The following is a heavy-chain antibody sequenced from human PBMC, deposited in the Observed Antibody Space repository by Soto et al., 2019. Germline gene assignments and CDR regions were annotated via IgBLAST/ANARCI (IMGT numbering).Heavy chain of an antibody. CDR3: ARTPAVAGTPYFDY. V-gene: IGHV3-30-3*01. CDR2: ISYDAGNK. J-gene: IGHJ4*02. Sequence: QVQLVESGGGVVQPGRSLRLSCAASGFTFSSYPMHWVRQAPGKGLEWVAVISYDAGNKYYYADSVKGRFTISRDNSKNTLYLQMNSLRPEDTAIYYCARTPAVAGTPYFDYWGQGTLVTVSS. D-gene: IGHD6-19*01. CDR1: GFTFSSYP.